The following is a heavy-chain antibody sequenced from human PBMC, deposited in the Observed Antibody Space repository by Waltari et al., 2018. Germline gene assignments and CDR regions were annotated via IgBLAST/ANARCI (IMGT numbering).Heavy chain of an antibody. CDR3: ARNGKYYYGSGSYKYFDY. J-gene: IGHJ4*02. CDR1: GGSISSSNW. D-gene: IGHD3-10*01. V-gene: IGHV4-4*02. Sequence: QVQLQESGPGLVKPSGTLSLTCAVSGGSISSSNWWSWVRQPPGKGLEWIGEIYHSGGTNYNPSLKSRVTISVDKSKNQFSLKLSSVTAADTAVYYCARNGKYYYGSGSYKYFDYWGQGTLVTVSS. CDR2: IYHSGGT.